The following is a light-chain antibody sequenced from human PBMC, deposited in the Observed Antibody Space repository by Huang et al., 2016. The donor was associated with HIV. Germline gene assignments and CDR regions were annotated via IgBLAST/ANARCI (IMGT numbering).Light chain of an antibody. CDR2: LGS. CDR1: QSLLHSNGYNY. V-gene: IGKV2-28*01. CDR3: MQALQTPV. J-gene: IGKJ3*01. Sequence: EIVMTQSPLSLPVTPGEPASISCRSSQSLLHSNGYNYLDWYLQKPGQSPQLLIYLGSNRASGVPDRISGSGSGKDFTLKISRVEAEDVGIYYCMQALQTPVFGPGTRVDIK.